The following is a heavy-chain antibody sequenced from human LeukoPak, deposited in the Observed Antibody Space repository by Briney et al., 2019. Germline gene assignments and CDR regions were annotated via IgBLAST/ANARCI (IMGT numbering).Heavy chain of an antibody. V-gene: IGHV3-30*04. CDR2: ISYDGSNK. J-gene: IGHJ6*04. CDR3: AREGTVRYFDWLSGGMDV. Sequence: GGSLRLSCAASGFTFSSYAMHWVRQAPGKGLEWVAVISYDGSNKYYADSVKGRFTISRDNSKNTLYLQMNSLRAEDTAVYYCAREGTVRYFDWLSGGMDVWGKGTTVTVSS. CDR1: GFTFSSYA. D-gene: IGHD3-9*01.